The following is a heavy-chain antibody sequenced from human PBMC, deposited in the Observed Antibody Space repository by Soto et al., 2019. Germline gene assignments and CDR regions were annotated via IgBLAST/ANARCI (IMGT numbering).Heavy chain of an antibody. CDR3: ARGLIAARENYFDY. CDR1: GFTFSSYA. V-gene: IGHV3-30-3*01. J-gene: IGHJ4*02. Sequence: QVQLVESGGGVVQPGRSLRLSCAASGFTFSSYAMHWVRQAPGKGLEWVAVISYDGSNKYYAYSVKGRFTISRDNSKNTLYLQMNSLRAADTSVYYCARGLIAARENYFDYWGQGTLVTVSS. CDR2: ISYDGSNK. D-gene: IGHD6-6*01.